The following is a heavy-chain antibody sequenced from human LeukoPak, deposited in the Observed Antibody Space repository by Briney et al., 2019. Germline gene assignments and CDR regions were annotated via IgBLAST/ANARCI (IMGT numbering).Heavy chain of an antibody. D-gene: IGHD3-3*01. CDR2: ISGSGGST. J-gene: IGHJ4*02. CDR1: GFTFSSYA. CDR3: ARTYDFWSGHFDY. Sequence: GGSLRLSCAASGFTFSSYAMSRVRQAPGKGLEWVSAISGSGGSTYYADSVKGRFTISRDNSKNTLSLQMNSLRAEDTAVYYCARTYDFWSGHFDYWGQGTLVTVSS. V-gene: IGHV3-23*01.